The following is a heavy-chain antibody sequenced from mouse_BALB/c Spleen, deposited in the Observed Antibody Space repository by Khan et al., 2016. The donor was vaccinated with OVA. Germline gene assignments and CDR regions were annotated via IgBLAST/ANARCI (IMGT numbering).Heavy chain of an antibody. Sequence: QVQLKESGPGLVAPSQSLSITCTFSGFSLTNYGVHWVRQPPGKGLEWLVVIWSDGSTTYNSTLKSRLSISKDNSKSQVFVKMNSLQTDDTAMYYCARQPYYHYYVMDYWGQGTSVTVSS. V-gene: IGHV2-6-1*01. CDR3: ARQPYYHYYVMDY. CDR2: IWSDGST. CDR1: GFSLTNYG. J-gene: IGHJ4*01. D-gene: IGHD2-10*01.